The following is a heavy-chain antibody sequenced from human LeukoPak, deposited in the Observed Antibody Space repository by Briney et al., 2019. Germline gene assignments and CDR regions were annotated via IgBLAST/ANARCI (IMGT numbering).Heavy chain of an antibody. CDR3: ATYNWGAPRDY. V-gene: IGHV3-74*01. J-gene: IGHJ4*02. CDR2: INSDGSDI. CDR1: GFIFSNYY. D-gene: IGHD7-27*01. Sequence: GGSLRLSCAASGFIFSNYYMHWVRQPPGKGLVWVSHINSDGSDINYADSVKGRFTISRDNAKNSLYLQMSRLRAEDTAIYYCATYNWGAPRDYWGQGTLVTVSS.